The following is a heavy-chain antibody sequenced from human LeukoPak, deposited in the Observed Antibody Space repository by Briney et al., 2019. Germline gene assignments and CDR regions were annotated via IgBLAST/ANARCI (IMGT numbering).Heavy chain of an antibody. D-gene: IGHD1-26*01. CDR1: GVTFSSHA. Sequence: GGSLRLSCEASGVTFSSHAIGWVRQAPGKGLEWVSSISAGGSSTYYADSVRGRFTISRDNSKNTLYLQMNSLRAEDTAVYYCAKVSHSGSYPFLWGQGTLVTVSS. V-gene: IGHV3-23*01. CDR3: AKVSHSGSYPFL. CDR2: ISAGGSST. J-gene: IGHJ1*01.